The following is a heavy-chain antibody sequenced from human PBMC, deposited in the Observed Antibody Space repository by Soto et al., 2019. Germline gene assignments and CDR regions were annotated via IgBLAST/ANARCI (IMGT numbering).Heavy chain of an antibody. Sequence: QVQLVQSGAEVKKPGSSVKVSCKASGGTFSHYTINWVRQAPGQGLEWMGGLNPVFGTENYAQKFQGRVTITADQSSTTAYMELSSLTSEDTAVYYCARSNTSSLYPPEYFQNWGQGALVTVSS. V-gene: IGHV1-69*01. CDR2: LNPVFGTE. CDR3: ARSNTSSLYPPEYFQN. D-gene: IGHD3-16*01. J-gene: IGHJ1*01. CDR1: GGTFSHYT.